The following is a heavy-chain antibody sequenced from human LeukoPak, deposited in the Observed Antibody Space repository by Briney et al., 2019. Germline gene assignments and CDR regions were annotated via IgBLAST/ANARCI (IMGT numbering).Heavy chain of an antibody. CDR3: ARGDYYDSSGSDYFDY. V-gene: IGHV1-2*04. D-gene: IGHD3-22*01. J-gene: IGHJ4*02. Sequence: GASVKVSCKASGYTFTGYHMHWVRQAPGQGLEWMGWINPNSGGTNYAQKFQGWVTMTRDTSISTAYMELSRLRSDDTAVYYCARGDYYDSSGSDYFDYWSQGTLVTVSS. CDR1: GYTFTGYH. CDR2: INPNSGGT.